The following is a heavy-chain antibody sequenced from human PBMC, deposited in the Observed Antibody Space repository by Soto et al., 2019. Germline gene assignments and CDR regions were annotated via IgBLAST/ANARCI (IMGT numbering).Heavy chain of an antibody. Sequence: ASVKVSCKASGYTFTGYYMHRVRQAPGQGLEWMGWINPNSGGTNYAQKFQGRVTMTRDTSISTAYMELSRLRSDDTAVYYCARALGYSSSSYSYYYGMDVWGQGTTVTVSS. CDR2: INPNSGGT. J-gene: IGHJ6*02. CDR3: ARALGYSSSSYSYYYGMDV. D-gene: IGHD6-6*01. CDR1: GYTFTGYY. V-gene: IGHV1-2*02.